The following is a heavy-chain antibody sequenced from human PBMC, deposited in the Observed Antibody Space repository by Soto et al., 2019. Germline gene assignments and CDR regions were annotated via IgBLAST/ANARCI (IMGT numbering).Heavy chain of an antibody. J-gene: IGHJ5*02. D-gene: IGHD5-18*01. CDR2: IYTSGST. V-gene: IGHV4-4*07. CDR3: AREIREDSYWLYWFDP. CDR1: GGSISSYY. Sequence: PSETLSLTCTVSGGSISSYYWSWIRQPAGKGLEWIGRIYTSGSTNYNPSLKSRVTMSVDTSKNQFSLKLSSVTAADTAVYYCAREIREDSYWLYWFDPWGQGTLVTVSS.